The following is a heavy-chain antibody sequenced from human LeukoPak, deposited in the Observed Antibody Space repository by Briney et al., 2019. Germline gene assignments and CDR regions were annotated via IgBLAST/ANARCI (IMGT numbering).Heavy chain of an antibody. J-gene: IGHJ4*02. CDR2: IRSKAYGGTT. CDR3: TRINMVRGNSYYFDY. D-gene: IGHD3-10*01. V-gene: IGHV3-49*04. Sequence: PGGSLRLSCAASGFTVSSNYMSWVRQAPGKGLEWVGFIRSKAYGGTTEYAASVKGRFTISRDDSKSIAYLQMNSLKTEDTAVYYCTRINMVRGNSYYFDYWGQGTLVTVSS. CDR1: GFTVSSNY.